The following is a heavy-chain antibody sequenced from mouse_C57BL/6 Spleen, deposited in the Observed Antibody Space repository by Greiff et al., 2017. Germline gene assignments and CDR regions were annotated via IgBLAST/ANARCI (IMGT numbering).Heavy chain of an antibody. CDR1: GFTFSSYA. J-gene: IGHJ3*01. D-gene: IGHD2-5*01. V-gene: IGHV5-4*01. Sequence: EVQGVESGGGLVKPGGSLKLSCAASGFTFSSYAMSWVRQTPEKRLEWVATISDGGSYTYYPDNVKGRFTISRDTAKNNLYLQMSHLKSEDTAMYYCARAYYSNYAWFAYWGQGTLVTVSA. CDR2: ISDGGSYT. CDR3: ARAYYSNYAWFAY.